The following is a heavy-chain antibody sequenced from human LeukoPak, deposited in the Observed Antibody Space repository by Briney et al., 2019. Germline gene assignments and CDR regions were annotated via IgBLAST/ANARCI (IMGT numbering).Heavy chain of an antibody. J-gene: IGHJ4*02. CDR2: MSGGGGST. Sequence: PGGSLRLSCAASGFTFSSYAMSWVRQAPGKGLEWVSTMSGGGGSTYYADSVKDRFTISRDNSKNTLYLQMNSLRAEDTAVYYCAAVGWVGGTPPQNFHRWGQGTLVTVSS. D-gene: IGHD1-1*01. CDR3: AAVGWVGGTPPQNFHR. V-gene: IGHV3-23*01. CDR1: GFTFSSYA.